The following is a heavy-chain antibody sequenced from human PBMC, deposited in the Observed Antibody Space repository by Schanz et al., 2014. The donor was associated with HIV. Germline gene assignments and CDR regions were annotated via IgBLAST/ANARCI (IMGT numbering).Heavy chain of an antibody. CDR3: TRVFKGDSRRLDFDF. CDR2: INDSGDT. D-gene: IGHD6-13*01. J-gene: IGHJ4*02. V-gene: IGHV4-61*08. Sequence: QVPLQESGPGLVKPSETLSLSCTVSGGSISSGGYYWSWIRQPPGKGLEWIGEINDSGDTNFNPSLKSRVPISVDTSLRQFSLNLTSVTAADTAVYFCTRVFKGDSRRLDFDFWSQGTLVTISS. CDR1: GGSISSGGYY.